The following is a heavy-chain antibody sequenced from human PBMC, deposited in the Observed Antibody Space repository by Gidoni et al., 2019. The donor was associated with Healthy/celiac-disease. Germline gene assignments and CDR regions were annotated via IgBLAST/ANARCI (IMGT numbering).Heavy chain of an antibody. Sequence: QVQLVQSGAEVKKPGSSVKVSCKASGGTFSSYAISWVRQAPGQGLEWMGGIIPIFGTANYAQKFQGRVTITADESMSTAYMELSSLRSEDTAVYYCARGLVEPRTTYYYYGMDVWGQGTTVTVSS. J-gene: IGHJ6*02. CDR1: GGTFSSYA. V-gene: IGHV1-69*01. D-gene: IGHD1-7*01. CDR2: IIPIFGTA. CDR3: ARGLVEPRTTYYYYGMDV.